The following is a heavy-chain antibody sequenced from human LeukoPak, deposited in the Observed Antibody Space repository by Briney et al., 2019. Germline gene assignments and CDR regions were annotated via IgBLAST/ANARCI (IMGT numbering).Heavy chain of an antibody. V-gene: IGHV4-61*01. D-gene: IGHD1-1*01. CDR1: GGSVSGGNYY. J-gene: IGHJ4*02. Sequence: SETLSLTCTVSGGSVSGGNYYCSWIRQSPGKGLEWIGYIHYSGSTVYNPSLKSRVTMSIDTSKNQFSLNLSSVTAADTAVYYCARTGSTGGYWGQGTLVAVSS. CDR2: IHYSGST. CDR3: ARTGSTGGY.